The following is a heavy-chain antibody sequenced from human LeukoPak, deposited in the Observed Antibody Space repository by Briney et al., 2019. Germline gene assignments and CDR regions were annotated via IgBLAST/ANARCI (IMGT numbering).Heavy chain of an antibody. CDR1: GFTFSSYA. Sequence: GGSLRLSCSASGFTFSSYAMHWVRQAPGKGLEYVSAISSNGGSTYYADSVKGRFTISRDNSKNTLYLQMSSLRAEDTAVYYCVKPFYRSSTSCLNRFDPWGQGTLVTVSS. D-gene: IGHD2-2*01. V-gene: IGHV3-64D*09. CDR2: ISSNGGST. CDR3: VKPFYRSSTSCLNRFDP. J-gene: IGHJ5*02.